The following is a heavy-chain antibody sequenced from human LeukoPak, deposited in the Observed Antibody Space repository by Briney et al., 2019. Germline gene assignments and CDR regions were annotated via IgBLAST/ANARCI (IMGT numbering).Heavy chain of an antibody. CDR1: GFTFSSYS. CDR2: ISSSSSYI. V-gene: IGHV3-21*01. J-gene: IGHJ4*02. Sequence: GGSLRLSCAASGFTFSSYSVNWVRQAPGKGLEWVSSISSSSSYIYYADSVKGRFTISRDNAKNSLYLQMNSLRAEDTAVYYCASNDFWSGFLDYWGQGTLVIVSS. CDR3: ASNDFWSGFLDY. D-gene: IGHD3-3*01.